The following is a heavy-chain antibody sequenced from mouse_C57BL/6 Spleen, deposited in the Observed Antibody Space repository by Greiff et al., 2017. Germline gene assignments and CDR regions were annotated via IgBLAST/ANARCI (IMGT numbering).Heavy chain of an antibody. V-gene: IGHV1-62-2*01. CDR1: GYTFTEYT. CDR2: FYPGSGSI. Sequence: VKLQQSGAELVKPGASVKLSCKASGYTFTEYTIHWVKQRSGQGLEWIGWFYPGSGSIKYNEKFKDKATLTADKSSSTVYMEVSRLTSEDSAVYFCERHEEEGYYGYDYAMDYWGQGTSVTVSS. D-gene: IGHD1-1*01. J-gene: IGHJ4*01. CDR3: ERHEEEGYYGYDYAMDY.